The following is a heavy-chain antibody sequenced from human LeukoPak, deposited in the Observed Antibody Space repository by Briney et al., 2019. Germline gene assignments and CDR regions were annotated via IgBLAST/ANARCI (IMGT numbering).Heavy chain of an antibody. CDR2: IIPILGIA. CDR1: GGTFSSYA. D-gene: IGHD3-22*01. V-gene: IGHV1-69*04. J-gene: IGHJ4*02. CDR3: AREGITMIVVVI. Sequence: SVKVSCKASGGTFSSYAISWVRRAPGQGLEWMGRIIPILGIANYAQKFQGRVTITADKSTSTAYMELSSLRSEDTAVYYCAREGITMIVVVIWGQGTLVTVSS.